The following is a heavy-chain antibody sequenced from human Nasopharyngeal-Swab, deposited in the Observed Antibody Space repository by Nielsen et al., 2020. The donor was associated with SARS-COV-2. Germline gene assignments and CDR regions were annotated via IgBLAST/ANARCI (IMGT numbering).Heavy chain of an antibody. V-gene: IGHV4-31*03. CDR2: IYYSGST. D-gene: IGHD3-10*01. CDR1: GGSISSGGYY. J-gene: IGHJ6*03. Sequence: SETLSLTCTVSGGSISSGGYYWSWIRQHPGKGLEWIGYIYYSGSTYYNPSLKSRVTISVDTSKNQFSLKLSSVTAADTAVYYCASTPGDEYYYYYYMDVWGKGTTVTVSS. CDR3: ASTPGDEYYYYYYMDV.